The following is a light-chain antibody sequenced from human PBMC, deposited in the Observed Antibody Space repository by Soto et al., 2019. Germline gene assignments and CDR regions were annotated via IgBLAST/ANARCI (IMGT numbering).Light chain of an antibody. CDR3: QQYGSSPRT. J-gene: IGKJ1*01. Sequence: EIVLTQSPGTLSLSPGERATLSCRASQSVSSSYLAWYQQKPGQAPRLLIHGASNRATGIPDRFSGSGSGTDFTLTITRLEPEDFAVYYCQQYGSSPRTFGQGTKVDIK. V-gene: IGKV3-20*01. CDR1: QSVSSSY. CDR2: GAS.